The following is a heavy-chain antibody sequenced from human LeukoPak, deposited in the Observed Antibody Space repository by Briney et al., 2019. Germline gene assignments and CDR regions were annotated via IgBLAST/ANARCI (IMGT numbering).Heavy chain of an antibody. CDR2: IYSGGST. CDR1: GFTVSSNY. CDR3: ARENTAMAYFDY. V-gene: IGHV3-53*01. D-gene: IGHD5-18*01. Sequence: GGSLRLSCAASGFTVSSNYMSWVRQAPGKGLEWVSVIYSGGSTYYADSVKGRFTISRDNSKNTLYLQMNSLRAEDTAVYCCARENTAMAYFDYWGQGTLVTVSS. J-gene: IGHJ4*02.